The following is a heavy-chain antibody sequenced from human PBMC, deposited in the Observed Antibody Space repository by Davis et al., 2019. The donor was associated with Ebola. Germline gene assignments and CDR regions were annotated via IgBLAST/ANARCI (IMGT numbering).Heavy chain of an antibody. CDR1: GFTFTSSA. CDR3: AAGMHSSSSFDY. Sequence: SVKVSCKASGFTFTSSAMQWVRQARGQRLEWIGWIVVGSGNTNYAQKFQERVTITRDMSTSTAYMELSSLRSEDTAVYYCAAGMHSSSSFDYWGQGTLVTVSS. V-gene: IGHV1-58*02. CDR2: IVVGSGNT. D-gene: IGHD6-6*01. J-gene: IGHJ4*02.